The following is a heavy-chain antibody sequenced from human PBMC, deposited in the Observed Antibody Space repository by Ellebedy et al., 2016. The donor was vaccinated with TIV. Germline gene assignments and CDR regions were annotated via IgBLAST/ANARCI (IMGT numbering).Heavy chain of an antibody. J-gene: IGHJ4*02. D-gene: IGHD2-2*01. CDR2: ISYDGSNK. CDR3: ARDPPAALGD. Sequence: GESLKISXAASGFTFSSYAMHWVRQAPGKGLEWVAVISYDGSNKYYADSVKGRFTISRDNSKNTLYLQMNSLRAEDTAVYYCARDPPAALGDWGQGTLVTVSS. V-gene: IGHV3-30-3*01. CDR1: GFTFSSYA.